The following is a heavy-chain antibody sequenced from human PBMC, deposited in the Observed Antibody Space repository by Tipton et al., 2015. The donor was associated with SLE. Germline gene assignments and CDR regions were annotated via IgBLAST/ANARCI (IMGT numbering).Heavy chain of an antibody. Sequence: LRLSCTVSGGSISSGSYYWSWIRQPAGKGLEWIGRIYTSGSTNYNPSLKSRVTISVDTSKNQFSLKLSSVTAADTAVYHCARAMWSSSWFYYFDYWGQGTLVTVSS. J-gene: IGHJ4*02. CDR2: IYTSGST. D-gene: IGHD6-13*01. CDR1: GGSISSGSYY. V-gene: IGHV4-61*02. CDR3: ARAMWSSSWFYYFDY.